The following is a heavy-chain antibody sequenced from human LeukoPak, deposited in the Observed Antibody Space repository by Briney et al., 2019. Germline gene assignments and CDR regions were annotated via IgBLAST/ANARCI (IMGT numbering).Heavy chain of an antibody. CDR2: ISSTGSPI. D-gene: IGHD2-15*01. Sequence: GGSLRLSCAASGFTFSRFGMNWVRQAPGKGLEWVSYISSTGSPIYYADSVKGRFTISRDNAKNSLYLQMNSLRDDDTAVYYCAQKGGTDYWGQGTLVTVSS. J-gene: IGHJ4*02. CDR1: GFTFSRFG. V-gene: IGHV3-48*02. CDR3: AQKGGTDY.